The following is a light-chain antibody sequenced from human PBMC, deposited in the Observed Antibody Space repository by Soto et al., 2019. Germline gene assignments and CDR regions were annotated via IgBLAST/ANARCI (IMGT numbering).Light chain of an antibody. CDR2: NSN. J-gene: IGLJ3*02. CDR3: GALDDSLKASV. CDR1: TSNVGDNA. Sequence: QSVLPQPPSASGTPGQTITISCSGSTSNVGDNALNWYQQLPGTAPKLVIYNSNQRPSGVPDRFSGSKSGTSGSLAISGLQSEDEADYYCGALDDSLKASVFGGGTKLTVL. V-gene: IGLV1-44*01.